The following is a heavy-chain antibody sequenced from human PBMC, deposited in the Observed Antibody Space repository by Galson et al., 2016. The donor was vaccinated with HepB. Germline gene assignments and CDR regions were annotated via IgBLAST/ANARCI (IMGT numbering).Heavy chain of an antibody. D-gene: IGHD4-17*01. CDR3: ARDRSGDYARN. CDR2: ISTSSSYT. Sequence: SLRLSCAASGFTFSDYYMSWIRQAPGKGLEWVSYISTSSSYTKCADSVKGRFTISRDNAKKSLYLQMNSLRAEDTAVYYCARDRSGDYARNWGQGTLVTVSS. CDR1: GFTFSDYY. J-gene: IGHJ4*02. V-gene: IGHV3-11*06.